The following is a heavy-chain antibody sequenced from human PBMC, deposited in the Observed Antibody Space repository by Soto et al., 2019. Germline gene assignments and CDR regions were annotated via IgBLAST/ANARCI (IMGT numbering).Heavy chain of an antibody. V-gene: IGHV1-2*02. D-gene: IGHD2-21*02. CDR1: GYSFTVYY. CDR2: VNLNTGGT. Sequence: ASVKVSCKASGYSFTVYYIHWVRQAPGEGLEWMGWVNLNTGGTKYAQKFQGTVTMTRDTSINTAYLELSRLKSDDTAVYYCARQLAYCAGDCYTEPIDYWGQGTLVTVSS. J-gene: IGHJ4*02. CDR3: ARQLAYCAGDCYTEPIDY.